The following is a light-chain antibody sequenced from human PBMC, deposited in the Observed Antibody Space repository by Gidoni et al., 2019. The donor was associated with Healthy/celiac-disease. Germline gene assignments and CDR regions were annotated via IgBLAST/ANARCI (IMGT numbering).Light chain of an antibody. J-gene: IGKJ5*01. V-gene: IGKV3-11*01. Sequence: ESVLTQSPATLSLSPGERATLSCRASQSVSSYLAWYQQKPGQAPRLLIYDASNRATGIPARFSGSGSGTDFTLTISSLEPEDFAVYYCQQRSNWPPGVTFXQXTRLEIK. CDR2: DAS. CDR1: QSVSSY. CDR3: QQRSNWPPGVT.